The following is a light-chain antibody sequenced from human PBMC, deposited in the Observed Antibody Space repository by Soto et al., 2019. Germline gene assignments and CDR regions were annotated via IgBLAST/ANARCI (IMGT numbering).Light chain of an antibody. J-gene: IGLJ1*01. V-gene: IGLV2-23*01. CDR3: CSFAPFTTSYV. CDR2: EGA. Sequence: QSVLTQPASVSGSPGQSITISCTGTSGDVVSSNLVSWYQQYPHRAPKLIIYEGARRPSGVSGRFSASMSGNTASLRISGLQAEDEADYYCCSFAPFTTSYVFGTGTKVTVL. CDR1: SGDVVSSNL.